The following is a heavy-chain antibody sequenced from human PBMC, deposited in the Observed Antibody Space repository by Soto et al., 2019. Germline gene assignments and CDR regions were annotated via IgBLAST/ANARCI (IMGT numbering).Heavy chain of an antibody. D-gene: IGHD3-22*01. CDR3: ARGINRYYSSGDSWLGR. CDR2: IYHSGST. J-gene: IGHJ5*02. V-gene: IGHV4-30-2*01. Sequence: SETLSLTCAVSGVSISSGGYSWSWIRQPPGKGLEWIGYIYHSGSTYYNPSLKSRGTISVDRSKNQFSLKLSSVTAADTAVYYCARGINRYYSSGDSWLGRWGKGTLVT. CDR1: GVSISSGGYS.